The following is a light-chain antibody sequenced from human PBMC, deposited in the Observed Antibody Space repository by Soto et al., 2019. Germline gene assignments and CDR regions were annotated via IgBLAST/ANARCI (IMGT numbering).Light chain of an antibody. Sequence: EIVLTQSPGTLSLSPGERATLSCRASQSVTSSYLAWYQQKPGQAPRLLIYGASNRATGIPDRFSGSGSGTDFTLTISRLEPEDFAVYYCQLYGNSRFTFSPGTKVDIK. CDR1: QSVTSSY. V-gene: IGKV3-20*01. CDR3: QLYGNSRFT. J-gene: IGKJ3*01. CDR2: GAS.